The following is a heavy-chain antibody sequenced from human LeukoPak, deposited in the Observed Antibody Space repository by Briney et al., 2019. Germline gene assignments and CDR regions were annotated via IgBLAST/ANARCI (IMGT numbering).Heavy chain of an antibody. Sequence: ASVTVSCKASGYTFTSYGISWVRQAPGQGLEWMGWISAYNGNTNYAQKLQGRVTMTTDTSTSTAYMELRSLRSDDTAVYYCARDPLRKTTTVTTHYYYGMDVWGQGTTVTVSS. CDR1: GYTFTSYG. V-gene: IGHV1-18*01. J-gene: IGHJ6*02. CDR3: ARDPLRKTTTVTTHYYYGMDV. CDR2: ISAYNGNT. D-gene: IGHD4-11*01.